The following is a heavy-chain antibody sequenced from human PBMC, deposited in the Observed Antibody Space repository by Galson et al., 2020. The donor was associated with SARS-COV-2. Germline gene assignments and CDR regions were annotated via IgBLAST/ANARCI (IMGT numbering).Heavy chain of an antibody. Sequence: SETLSLTCTVSGGSISSSYWSWIRQPPGKGLEWIGYIYYSGSTNYNPSLKSRVTISVDTSKNQFSLKLSSVTAADTAVYYCARSLGLIYYFYGMVVLGQGTTVTVAS. V-gene: IGHV4-59*13. CDR3: ARSLGLIYYFYGMVV. D-gene: IGHD1-26*01. CDR1: GGSISSSY. J-gene: IGHJ6*02. CDR2: IYYSGST.